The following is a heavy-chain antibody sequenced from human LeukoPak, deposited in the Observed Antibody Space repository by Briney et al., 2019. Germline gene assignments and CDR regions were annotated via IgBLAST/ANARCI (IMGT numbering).Heavy chain of an antibody. CDR1: GFTFSSCT. Sequence: GGSLRLSCAASGFTFSSCTMNWVRQAPGKGLEWVSSISSSTTYIYYADSVKGRFTISRDNAKNSLYLQLNSLRAEDTAVYYCARGQDYYDSSGYYYALDFWGQGTLVTVSS. J-gene: IGHJ4*02. CDR3: ARGQDYYDSSGYYYALDF. D-gene: IGHD3-22*01. CDR2: ISSSTTYI. V-gene: IGHV3-21*01.